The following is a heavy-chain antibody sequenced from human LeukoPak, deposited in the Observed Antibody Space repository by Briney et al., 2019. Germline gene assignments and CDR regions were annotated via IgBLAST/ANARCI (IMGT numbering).Heavy chain of an antibody. V-gene: IGHV3-48*03. CDR1: GFTFSTYE. Sequence: TGGSLRLSCAASGFTFSTYEMNWVRQAPGKGLEWVSYISSSGSTIYYADFVKGRFTISRDNAENSLYLQMNSLRAEDTAIYYCVVITWDYWGQGTLVTVSS. CDR3: VVITWDY. CDR2: ISSSGSTI. J-gene: IGHJ4*02. D-gene: IGHD3-22*01.